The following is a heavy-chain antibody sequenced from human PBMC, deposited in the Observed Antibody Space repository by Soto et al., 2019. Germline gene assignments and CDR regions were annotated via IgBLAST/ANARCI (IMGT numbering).Heavy chain of an antibody. CDR3: ARQGVVPAAIPSYYYYGMDV. CDR1: GYSFTSYW. J-gene: IGHJ6*02. D-gene: IGHD2-2*02. Sequence: GESLKISCKGSGYSFTSYWISWVRQMPGKGLEWMGRIDPSDSYTNYSPSFQGHVTISADKSISTAYLQWSSLKASDTAMYYCARQGVVPAAIPSYYYYGMDVWGQGTTVTVSS. CDR2: IDPSDSYT. V-gene: IGHV5-10-1*01.